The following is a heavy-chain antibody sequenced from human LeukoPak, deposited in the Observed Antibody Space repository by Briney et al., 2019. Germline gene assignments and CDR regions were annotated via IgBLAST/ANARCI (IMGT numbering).Heavy chain of an antibody. CDR2: INSDGSIT. CDR1: GFTFTTYW. V-gene: IGHV3-74*01. J-gene: IGHJ6*02. CDR3: ARVRSYYYYYGMDV. Sequence: GGSLRLSCAASGFTFTTYWMHWVRQAPGKGLVWVSHINSDGSITSYADSVKGRFTISRDNAKNTLYLQMNSLRAEDTAVYYCARVRSYYYYYGMDVWGQGTTVTVSS.